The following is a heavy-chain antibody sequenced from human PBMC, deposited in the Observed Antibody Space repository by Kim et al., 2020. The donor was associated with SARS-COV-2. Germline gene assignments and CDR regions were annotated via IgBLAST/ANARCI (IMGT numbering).Heavy chain of an antibody. J-gene: IGHJ4*02. CDR3: TTEIPFD. CDR2: DDGTP. Sequence: DDGTPDYAAPVKGRFTISRDDSKNTLYLQMNSRKTEDTAVYYCTTEIPFDWGQGTLVTVSS. V-gene: IGHV3-15*01. D-gene: IGHD2-2*02.